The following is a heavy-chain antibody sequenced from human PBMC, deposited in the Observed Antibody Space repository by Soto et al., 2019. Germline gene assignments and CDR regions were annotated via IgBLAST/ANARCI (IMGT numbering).Heavy chain of an antibody. D-gene: IGHD6-6*01. CDR2: ISDSGGLT. J-gene: IGHJ3*01. Sequence: PGGSLRLSCAASGFAFSSYPLSWVHQAPEKGLEWVSGISDSGGLTYNADSVKGRFTISRDNSKNTLYLQMNSLRAEDTAVYFCARRAFGSSRAFDLWGQGTVVTVSS. CDR1: GFAFSSYP. CDR3: ARRAFGSSRAFDL. V-gene: IGHV3-23*01.